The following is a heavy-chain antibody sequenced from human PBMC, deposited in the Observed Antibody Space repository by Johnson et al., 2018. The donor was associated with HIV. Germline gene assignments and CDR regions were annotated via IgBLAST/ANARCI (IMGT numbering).Heavy chain of an antibody. CDR3: ARDGESQQLPLGDAFDM. J-gene: IGHJ3*02. CDR1: GFSVSNNY. D-gene: IGHD6-13*01. V-gene: IGHV3-66*01. Sequence: VQLVESGGGLVQPGGSLRLSCGASGFSVSNNYMNWARQAPGKGLEWVSFIYSGGSTYYADSVRGRFTISRDNSRNTLYLQMNSLRAEDTAMYYCARDGESQQLPLGDAFDMWGQGTLVTVSS. CDR2: IYSGGST.